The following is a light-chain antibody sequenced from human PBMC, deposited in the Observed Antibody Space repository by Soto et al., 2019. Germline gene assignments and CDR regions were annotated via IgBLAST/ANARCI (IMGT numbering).Light chain of an antibody. CDR2: GAS. J-gene: IGKJ1*01. Sequence: EIVMTQSPATLSVSPGERATLSCRASQSVSSNLDWYQQKPCQAPRLLIYGASTRATGIPARFSGSGSGTEFTLTISSLQSEDFAVYYCQQYNNWPPTFGQGTKVE. V-gene: IGKV3-15*01. CDR1: QSVSSN. CDR3: QQYNNWPPT.